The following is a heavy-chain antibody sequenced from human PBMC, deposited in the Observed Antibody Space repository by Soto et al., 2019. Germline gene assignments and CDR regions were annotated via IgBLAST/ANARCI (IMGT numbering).Heavy chain of an antibody. CDR3: ARHYLSGDSYYYGMDV. CDR2: IYYSGST. J-gene: IGHJ6*02. Sequence: ASGTLSLTCTVSGGSISSSSYYWGWVRQPPGKGLEWIGSIYYSGSTYYNPSLKSRVTISVDTSKNQFSLKLSSVTAADTAVYYCARHYLSGDSYYYGMDVWCQGPSVT. CDR1: GGSISSSSYY. D-gene: IGHD3-10*01. V-gene: IGHV4-39*01.